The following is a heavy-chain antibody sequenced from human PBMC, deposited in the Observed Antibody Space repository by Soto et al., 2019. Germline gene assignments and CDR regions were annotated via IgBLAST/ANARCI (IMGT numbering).Heavy chain of an antibody. D-gene: IGHD6-13*01. Sequence: QVQLVQSGAEVKKPGASVKVSCKASGYTFTSYDINWVRQATGQGLEWMGWMNPNSGNTGNAQKFQDRVTMTRNTSISTADMALSSLRSDDTAVYYGAREQQVRGFDPWGQGTLVTVSS. CDR2: MNPNSGNT. CDR1: GYTFTSYD. CDR3: AREQQVRGFDP. J-gene: IGHJ5*02. V-gene: IGHV1-8*01.